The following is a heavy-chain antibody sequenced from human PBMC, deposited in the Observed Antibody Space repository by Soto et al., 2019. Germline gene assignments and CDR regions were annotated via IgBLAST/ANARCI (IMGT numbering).Heavy chain of an antibody. J-gene: IGHJ6*02. Sequence: SETLSLTCAVYGGSFSGYYWSWIRQPPGKGLEWIGEIKHSGSTNCNPSLKSRVTISVDTSKNQFSLKLSSVTAADTAVYYCARGAEYSYGLYYYYGMDVWGQGTTVTVSS. D-gene: IGHD5-18*01. CDR1: GGSFSGYY. V-gene: IGHV4-34*01. CDR3: ARGAEYSYGLYYYYGMDV. CDR2: IKHSGST.